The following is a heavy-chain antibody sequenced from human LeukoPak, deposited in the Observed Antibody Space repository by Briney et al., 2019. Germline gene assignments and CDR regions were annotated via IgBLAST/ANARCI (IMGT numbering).Heavy chain of an antibody. CDR2: IYHSGST. D-gene: IGHD3-10*01. CDR3: EREAGGYYFEY. J-gene: IGHJ4*02. Sequence: SETLSLTCTVSGYSISSAYYWGWIRQPPGKGLEWIGSIYHSGSTYYNPSLKSRVTISVDTSKNQFSLKLSSVTAADTAVYYCEREAGGYYFEYWGQGTLVNVSS. V-gene: IGHV4-38-2*02. CDR1: GYSISSAYY.